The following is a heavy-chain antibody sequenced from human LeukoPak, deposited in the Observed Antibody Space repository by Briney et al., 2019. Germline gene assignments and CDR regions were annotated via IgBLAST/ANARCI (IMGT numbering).Heavy chain of an antibody. D-gene: IGHD4-17*01. CDR1: GGSISSYY. Sequence: SETLSLTCTVSGGSISSYYWSWIRQPPGKGLEWIGYIHYSGSTNYNPSLKSRVTISVDTSKNQFSLNVRSVTAADTAVYYCVRGGPPTVTRFDFWGQGTLVSVS. V-gene: IGHV4-59*01. CDR2: IHYSGST. CDR3: VRGGPPTVTRFDF. J-gene: IGHJ4*02.